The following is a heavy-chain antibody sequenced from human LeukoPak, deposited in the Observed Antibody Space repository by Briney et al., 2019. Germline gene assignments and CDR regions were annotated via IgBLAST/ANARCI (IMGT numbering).Heavy chain of an antibody. V-gene: IGHV4-39*01. J-gene: IGHJ4*02. Sequence: PSETLSLTCTVSATISSNTYYWGWVRPTPGKGLEWIGSIYSSGGTYYNPSLKSRVTISLDTSKNQFSLKLSSVAAADTAVYYCARLTAGTVDYWGPGTLVTVSS. D-gene: IGHD1-1*01. CDR3: ARLTAGTVDY. CDR1: ATISSNTYY. CDR2: IYSSGGT.